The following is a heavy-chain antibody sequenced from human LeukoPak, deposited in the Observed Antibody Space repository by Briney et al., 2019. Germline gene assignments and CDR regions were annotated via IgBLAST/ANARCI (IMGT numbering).Heavy chain of an antibody. D-gene: IGHD6-6*01. CDR2: IYYSGST. CDR1: GGSISSYY. V-gene: IGHV4-59*01. Sequence: PSETLSLTCTVSGGSISSYYWSWIRQPPGKGLEWIGYIYYSGSTNYNPSLKSRVTISVDTSKNQFSLKLSSVTAADTAVYYCARDSRLRFGSSSPSGSDYWGQGTLVTVSS. J-gene: IGHJ4*02. CDR3: ARDSRLRFGSSSPSGSDY.